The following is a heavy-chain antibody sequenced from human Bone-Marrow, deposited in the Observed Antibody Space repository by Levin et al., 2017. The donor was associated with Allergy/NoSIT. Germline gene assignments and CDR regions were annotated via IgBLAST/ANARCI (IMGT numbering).Heavy chain of an antibody. D-gene: IGHD1-26*01. J-gene: IGHJ6*02. V-gene: IGHV3-9*01. CDR2: IDWNSGKI. Sequence: SLKISCAASGFTFDDYAMHWVRQAPGKGLEWVSMIDWNSGKIDYADSVKGRFTISRDNAKNSVHLQMNSLRGEDTALYYRVKGFGATVPSGMDVWGPGTTVIVSS. CDR3: VKGFGATVPSGMDV. CDR1: GFTFDDYA.